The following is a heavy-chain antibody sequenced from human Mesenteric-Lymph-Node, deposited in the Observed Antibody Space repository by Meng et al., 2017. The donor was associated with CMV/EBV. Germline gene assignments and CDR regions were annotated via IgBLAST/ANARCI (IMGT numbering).Heavy chain of an antibody. Sequence: GESLKISCATSGFTFSDHGMHWVRQAAGKGLEWVGFIQFDGTRKEYGDAVEGRFTISRDNSKNTMYLHMARLRIDDTATYYCAKEKHTTGWTLGAYWGQGTLVTVSS. J-gene: IGHJ4*02. D-gene: IGHD6-19*01. CDR2: IQFDGTRK. V-gene: IGHV3-30*02. CDR3: AKEKHTTGWTLGAY. CDR1: GFTFSDHG.